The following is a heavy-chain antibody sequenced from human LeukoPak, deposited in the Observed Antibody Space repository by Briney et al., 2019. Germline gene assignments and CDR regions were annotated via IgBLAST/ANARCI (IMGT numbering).Heavy chain of an antibody. CDR3: ARGGRGAPTDY. J-gene: IGHJ4*02. CDR2: INHSGST. Sequence: PSETLSLTCAVYGGSFSGYYWSWIRQPPGKGLEWIGEINHSGSTNYNPSLKSRVTISVDTSKNQFSLELSSVTAADTAVYYCARGGRGAPTDYWGQGTLVTVSS. CDR1: GGSFSGYY. V-gene: IGHV4-34*01. D-gene: IGHD1-26*01.